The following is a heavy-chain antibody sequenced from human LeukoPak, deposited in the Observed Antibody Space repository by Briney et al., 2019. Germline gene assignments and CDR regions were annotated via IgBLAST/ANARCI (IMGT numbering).Heavy chain of an antibody. D-gene: IGHD5-24*01. Sequence: QHGGSLRLSCAASGFTFTNHWMSWVRQAPGKGLEWVANINQDGSEKYFVDSVRDRFTISRDNSKNSLHLQMNTLRAEDTAVYYCARERDGRFFDYWGQGTLVTVSS. V-gene: IGHV3-7*01. J-gene: IGHJ4*02. CDR3: ARERDGRFFDY. CDR2: INQDGSEK. CDR1: GFTFTNHW.